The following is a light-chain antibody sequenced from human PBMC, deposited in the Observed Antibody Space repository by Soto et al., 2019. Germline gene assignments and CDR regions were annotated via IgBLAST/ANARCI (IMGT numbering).Light chain of an antibody. CDR1: SSDVGGYNY. V-gene: IGLV2-11*01. J-gene: IGLJ1*01. CDR2: DVS. Sequence: QSALTQPRSVSGSPGQSVTISCTGTSSDVGGYNYVSWYQQHPGKAPKVMIYDVSKRPSGVPDRFSGSKSGNMASLTISGLRAEDEADYYCCSHAGSLTYVFGTGTKVTVL. CDR3: CSHAGSLTYV.